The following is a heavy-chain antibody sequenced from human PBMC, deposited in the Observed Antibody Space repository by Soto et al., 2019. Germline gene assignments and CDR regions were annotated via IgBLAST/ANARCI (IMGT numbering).Heavy chain of an antibody. J-gene: IGHJ4*02. CDR3: ARGVAGSGFDL. Sequence: QTLSLTCAISGDSVSSDTAAWNWIRSSPSRGLEWLGRTYYRSNWRHDYAVSVKSRITVNPDTSKNHFSLQLNSVTPDDTAVYYCARGVAGSGFDLWGQGTLVTVSS. CDR2: TYYRSNWRH. V-gene: IGHV6-1*01. CDR1: GDSVSSDTAA. D-gene: IGHD6-19*01.